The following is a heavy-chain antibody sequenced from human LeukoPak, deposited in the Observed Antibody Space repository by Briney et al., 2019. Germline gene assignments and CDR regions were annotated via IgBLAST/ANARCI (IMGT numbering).Heavy chain of an antibody. CDR3: ARQGGTYYGSGSYYKSPFDY. Sequence: GASVKVSCKASGGTFSSYAISWVRQALGQGLEWMGRIIPIFGTANYAQKFQGRVTITRDESTSTAYMELSSLRSEDTAVYYCARQGGTYYGSGSYYKSPFDYWGQGTLVTVSS. J-gene: IGHJ4*02. D-gene: IGHD3-10*01. CDR2: IIPIFGTA. V-gene: IGHV1-69*05. CDR1: GGTFSSYA.